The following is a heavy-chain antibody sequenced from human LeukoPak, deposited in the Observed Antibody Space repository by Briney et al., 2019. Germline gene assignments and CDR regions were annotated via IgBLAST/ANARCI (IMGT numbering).Heavy chain of an antibody. CDR2: FIPIFCTA. CDR3: ARGLSSGWDKPFGSKLYYYYYGMDV. Sequence: SVKVSCKASGGTFTSYAISWVRQALGQGLEWVGGFIPIFCTANYAQKFQGRVTITADESTSTAYMELSSLRSEDTAVYYCARGLSSGWDKPFGSKLYYYYYGMDVWGQGTTVTVSS. V-gene: IGHV1-69*13. D-gene: IGHD6-19*01. J-gene: IGHJ6*02. CDR1: GGTFTSYA.